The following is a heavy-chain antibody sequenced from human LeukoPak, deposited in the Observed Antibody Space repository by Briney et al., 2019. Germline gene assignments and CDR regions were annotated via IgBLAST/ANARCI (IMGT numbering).Heavy chain of an antibody. V-gene: IGHV4-34*01. Sequence: GSLRLSCAASGFTFSDYYMSWIRQPPGKGLEWIGEINHSGSTNYNPSLKSRVTISVDTSKNQFSLKLSSVTAADTAVYYCARGQEDSGSYSFDYWGQGTLVTVSS. J-gene: IGHJ4*02. CDR2: INHSGST. CDR1: GFTFSDYY. D-gene: IGHD1-26*01. CDR3: ARGQEDSGSYSFDY.